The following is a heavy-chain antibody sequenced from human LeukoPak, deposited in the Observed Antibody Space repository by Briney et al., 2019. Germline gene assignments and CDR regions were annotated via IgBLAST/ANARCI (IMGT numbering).Heavy chain of an antibody. D-gene: IGHD6-13*01. CDR2: ITYDGSNK. CDR1: GFTFSSYA. J-gene: IGHJ4*02. V-gene: IGHV3-30-3*01. CDR3: ARGAIAAAADY. Sequence: GGSLRLSCAASGFTFSSYAMHWVRQAPGKGLEWGAVITYDGSNKYYADSVKGRFTISRDNSKNTLYLQMNSLRAEDTAVYYCARGAIAAAADYWGQGTLVTVSS.